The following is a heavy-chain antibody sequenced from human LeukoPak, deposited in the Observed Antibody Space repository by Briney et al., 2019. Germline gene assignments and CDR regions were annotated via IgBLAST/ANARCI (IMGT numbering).Heavy chain of an antibody. J-gene: IGHJ4*02. CDR2: MYYSGNT. V-gene: IGHV4-39*01. CDR3: ARQVEGPYYFDS. Sequence: NPSETLSLTCTVSGGSISTSTYYWGWIRQPPGKGLEWIGNMYYSGNTYYNPSLKSRVTISVDTSKNQFFLKLSSVTAADTALYYCARQVEGPYYFDSWGQGTLVTVSS. CDR1: GGSISTSTYY.